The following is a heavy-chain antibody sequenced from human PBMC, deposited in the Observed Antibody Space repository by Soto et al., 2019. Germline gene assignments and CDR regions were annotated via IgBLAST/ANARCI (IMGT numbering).Heavy chain of an antibody. V-gene: IGHV4-61*01. CDR1: GGSVSSGSYY. J-gene: IGHJ4*02. Sequence: PSETLSLTCTVSGGSVSSGSYYWSWIRQPPGMGLEWIGYIYYSGGTNYNPSLKSRVTISVDTSKNQFSLKLSSVTAADTAVYYCARASGSYYEYYFDYWGQGTLVTVSS. CDR2: IYYSGGT. D-gene: IGHD1-26*01. CDR3: ARASGSYYEYYFDY.